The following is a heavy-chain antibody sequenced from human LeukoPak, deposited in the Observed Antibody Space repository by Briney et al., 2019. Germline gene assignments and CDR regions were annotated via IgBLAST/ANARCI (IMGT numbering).Heavy chain of an antibody. CDR1: GGSVSSSSYY. Sequence: SETLSLTCTVSGGSVSSSSYYWGWIRQPPGKGLEWIGSIYYSGSTYYNPSLKSRVTISVDTSKNQFSLKLSSVTAADTAVYYCARDVPPPAVTGFDYWGQGTLVTASS. CDR2: IYYSGST. CDR3: ARDVPPPAVTGFDY. D-gene: IGHD4-17*01. V-gene: IGHV4-39*07. J-gene: IGHJ4*02.